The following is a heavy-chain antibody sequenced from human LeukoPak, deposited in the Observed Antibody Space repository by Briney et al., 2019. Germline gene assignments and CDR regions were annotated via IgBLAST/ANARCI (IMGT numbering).Heavy chain of an antibody. J-gene: IGHJ4*02. CDR3: ARDRIEMATITELDY. D-gene: IGHD5-24*01. CDR1: GFTFSSYG. Sequence: GGSLRLSCAASGFTFSSYGMHWVRQAPGKGLEWVAVIWYGGSNKYYADSVKGRFTISRDNSKNTLYLQMNSLRAEDTAVYYCARDRIEMATITELDYWGQGTLVTVSS. V-gene: IGHV3-33*01. CDR2: IWYGGSNK.